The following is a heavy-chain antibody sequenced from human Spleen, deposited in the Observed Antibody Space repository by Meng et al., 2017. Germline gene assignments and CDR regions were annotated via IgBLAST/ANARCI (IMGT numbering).Heavy chain of an antibody. Sequence: SETLSLTCTVSGGSVSSGTYFWNWLRQPPGKRLEWIGHIYYSGSTNYNPSLKSRVTISLDTSSNQFSLKLSSVTAADTAVYYCARDFGGGYYDSSGYSFDYWGRGTLVTVSS. CDR1: GGSVSSGTYF. CDR2: IYYSGST. D-gene: IGHD3-22*01. CDR3: ARDFGGGYYDSSGYSFDY. V-gene: IGHV4-61*01. J-gene: IGHJ4*02.